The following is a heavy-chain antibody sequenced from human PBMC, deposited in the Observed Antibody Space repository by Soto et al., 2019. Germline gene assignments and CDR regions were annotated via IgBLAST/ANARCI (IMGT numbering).Heavy chain of an antibody. Sequence: PSETLSLTCAVYGGSFSGYYWSWIRQPPGKGLEWIGEINHSGSTNYNPSLKSRVTISVDTSKNQFSLKLSSVTAADTAVYYCARDDYSSGWLNFDYWGQGTLVTVSS. J-gene: IGHJ4*02. D-gene: IGHD6-19*01. V-gene: IGHV4-34*01. CDR3: ARDDYSSGWLNFDY. CDR1: GGSFSGYY. CDR2: INHSGST.